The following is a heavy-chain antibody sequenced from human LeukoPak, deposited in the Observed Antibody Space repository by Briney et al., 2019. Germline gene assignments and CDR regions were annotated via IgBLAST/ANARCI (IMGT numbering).Heavy chain of an antibody. J-gene: IGHJ4*02. CDR3: ARHRYYYDSSGYFL. CDR2: IYYSGST. CDR1: GGSISSSSYY. D-gene: IGHD3-22*01. Sequence: SETLSLTCTVSGGSISSSSYYWGWIRQPPGKGLEWIGSIYYSGSTYYNPSLKSRVTISVDTSKNQFSLKLSSVTAADTAVYYCARHRYYYDSSGYFLWGQGTLVTVSP. V-gene: IGHV4-39*01.